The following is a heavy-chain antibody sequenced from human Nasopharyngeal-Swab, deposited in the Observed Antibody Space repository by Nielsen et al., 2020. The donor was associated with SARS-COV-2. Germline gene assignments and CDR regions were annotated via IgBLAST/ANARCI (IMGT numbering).Heavy chain of an antibody. D-gene: IGHD2-15*01. J-gene: IGHJ4*02. V-gene: IGHV3-23*01. CDR2: ISDSGGMT. CDR1: GFTFSDYA. Sequence: GESLKISCAASGFTFSDYAMTWVRQAPGKGLEWVSIISDSGGMTKYADSVKGRFTISRDNSKNTLYLQMNSLRAEDTAVYYCAKEEYCSGRSCSYPDYWGQGTLVTVSS. CDR3: AKEEYCSGRSCSYPDY.